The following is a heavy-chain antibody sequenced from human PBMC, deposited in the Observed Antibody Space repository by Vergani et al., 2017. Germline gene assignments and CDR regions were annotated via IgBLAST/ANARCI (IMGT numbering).Heavy chain of an antibody. CDR1: GFSFNRYW. Sequence: DVHLAESGGGFFQPGGSLRLSCSASGFSFNRYWMHWVRQVPGKELLWVSRIKSDGSITAYADSVKGRFTISRDNAQNTLYLQMNSLRVEDTGVYYCARARCIEACYMSNWLDSWGQGTLVTVSS. CDR2: IKSDGSIT. CDR3: ARARCIEACYMSNWLDS. J-gene: IGHJ5*01. V-gene: IGHV3-74*03. D-gene: IGHD3-16*02.